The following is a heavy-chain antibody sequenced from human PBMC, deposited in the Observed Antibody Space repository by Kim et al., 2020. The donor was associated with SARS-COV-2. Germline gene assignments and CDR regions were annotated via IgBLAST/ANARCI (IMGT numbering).Heavy chain of an antibody. CDR1: GGSISSYY. J-gene: IGHJ6*02. D-gene: IGHD1-26*01. CDR3: ARDHSGSYSDYYYGMDV. V-gene: IGHV4-59*13. Sequence: SETLSLTCTVSGGSISSYYWSWIRQPPGKGLEWIGYIYYSGSTNYNPSLKSRVTISVDTSKNQFSLKLSSVTAADTAVYYCARDHSGSYSDYYYGMDVWGQGTPVTVSS. CDR2: IYYSGST.